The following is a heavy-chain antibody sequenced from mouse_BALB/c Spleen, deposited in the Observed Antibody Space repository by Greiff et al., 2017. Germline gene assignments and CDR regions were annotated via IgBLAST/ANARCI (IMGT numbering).Heavy chain of an antibody. CDR3: ARGGQEGVFDY. V-gene: IGHV1-20*02. CDR2: INPYNGDT. J-gene: IGHJ2*01. Sequence: VHVKQSGPELEKPGASVKISCKASGYSFTGYNMNWVMQSHGKSLEWIGRINPYNGDTFYNQKFKGKATLTVDKSSSTAHMELRSLASEDSAVYYCARGGQEGVFDYWGQGTTLTVSS. CDR1: GYSFTGYN. D-gene: IGHD3-3*01.